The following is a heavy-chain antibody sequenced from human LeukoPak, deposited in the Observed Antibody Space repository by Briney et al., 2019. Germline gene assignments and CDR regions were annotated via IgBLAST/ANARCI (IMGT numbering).Heavy chain of an antibody. V-gene: IGHV3-11*05. CDR1: GFIFSDYY. D-gene: IGHD3-22*01. CDR2: ITSSSNFT. CDR3: AREDYYSFDY. J-gene: IGHJ4*02. Sequence: GGSLRLSCAASGFIFSDYYMSWIRQAPGKGLEGVSNITSSSNFTKYADSVMGRFTISRDNDKNSLYLQMNSLRAEDTALYYCAREDYYSFDYWGQGTLVTAST.